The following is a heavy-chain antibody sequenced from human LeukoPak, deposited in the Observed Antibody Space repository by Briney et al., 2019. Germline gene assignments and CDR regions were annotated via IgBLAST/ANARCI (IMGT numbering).Heavy chain of an antibody. CDR2: INPNSGGT. D-gene: IGHD6-13*01. V-gene: IGHV1-2*02. J-gene: IGHJ4*02. CDR1: GYTFTGYY. Sequence: ASVKVSCKASGYTFTGYYMHWVRQAPGQGLEWMGWINPNSGGTNYAQKFQGRVTMTRGTSISTAYMELSRLRSDDTAVYYCARGHPFSSSWPHDYWGQGTLVTVSS. CDR3: ARGHPFSSSWPHDY.